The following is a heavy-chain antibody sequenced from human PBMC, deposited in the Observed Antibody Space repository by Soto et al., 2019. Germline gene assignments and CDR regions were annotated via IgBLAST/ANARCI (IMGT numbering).Heavy chain of an antibody. D-gene: IGHD3-3*01. V-gene: IGHV1-18*04. CDR3: ASVDDFWSGYYAPRY. CDR2: ISAYNGNT. CDR1: GYTFTSYG. J-gene: IGHJ4*02. Sequence: ASVKVSCKASGYTFTSYGISWVRQAPGQGLEWMGWISAYNGNTNYAQKLQGRVTMTTDTSTSTAYMELRSLRSDDTAVYYCASVDDFWSGYYAPRYWGQGTLVTVSS.